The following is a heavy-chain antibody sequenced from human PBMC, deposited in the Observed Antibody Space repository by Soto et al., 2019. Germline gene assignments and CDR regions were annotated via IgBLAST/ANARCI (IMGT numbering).Heavy chain of an antibody. Sequence: QVQLVQSGAEVKKPGSSVKVSCKASGGTFSRYAISWVRQAPGQGLEWMGGIIPMFGTANYAQKFKGRVTITADEYTSTGYMELSSLRSEDTAIYYGARPARLDLRHGYYVMDVWGQGTTVTVSS. CDR1: GGTFSRYA. V-gene: IGHV1-69*01. CDR2: IIPMFGTA. D-gene: IGHD1-7*01. CDR3: ARPARLDLRHGYYVMDV. J-gene: IGHJ6*02.